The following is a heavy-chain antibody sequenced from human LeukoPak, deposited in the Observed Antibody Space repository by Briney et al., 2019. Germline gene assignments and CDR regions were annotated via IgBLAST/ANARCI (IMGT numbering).Heavy chain of an antibody. J-gene: IGHJ4*02. Sequence: PSETLSLTCTVSGGSISSYAWSWIRQPPGKGLEWIGYIYYSGSTNYNPSLKSRVTISVDTSKNQFSLKLSSVTAADTAVYYCARQSGSYTLYYFDYWGQGTLVTVSS. CDR1: GGSISSYA. CDR3: ARQSGSYTLYYFDY. V-gene: IGHV4-59*08. D-gene: IGHD1-26*01. CDR2: IYYSGST.